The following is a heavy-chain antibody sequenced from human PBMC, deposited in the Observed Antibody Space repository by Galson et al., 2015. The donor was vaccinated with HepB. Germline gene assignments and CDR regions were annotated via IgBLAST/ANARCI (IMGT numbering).Heavy chain of an antibody. CDR3: ARGRYSGSPGYFDY. J-gene: IGHJ4*02. CDR2: INPTSGGT. V-gene: IGHV1-46*01. D-gene: IGHD6-6*01. CDR1: GSTFTTYY. Sequence: SVTVSCKASGSTFTTYYMHWVRQAPGQGLEWMGIINPTSGGTSFAQKFQGRVSMTRDTSTTTVYMELSSLGSEDTAVYFCARGRYSGSPGYFDYWGQGTLVTVSS.